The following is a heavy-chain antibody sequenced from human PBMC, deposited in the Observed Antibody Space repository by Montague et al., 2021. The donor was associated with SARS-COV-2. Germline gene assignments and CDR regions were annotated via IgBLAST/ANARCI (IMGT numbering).Heavy chain of an antibody. V-gene: IGHV4-31*03. CDR2: IYYSGST. CDR3: ARVSVEMATMGVYSYGMDV. Sequence: TLSLTCTVSGGSISSGGYYWSWIRQHPGKGLEWIGYIYYSGSTYYNPSLKSRVTISVDTSKNQFSLKLSSVTAADTAVYYCARVSVEMATMGVYSYGMDVWGQGTTVTVSS. CDR1: GGSISSGGYY. J-gene: IGHJ6*02. D-gene: IGHD5-24*01.